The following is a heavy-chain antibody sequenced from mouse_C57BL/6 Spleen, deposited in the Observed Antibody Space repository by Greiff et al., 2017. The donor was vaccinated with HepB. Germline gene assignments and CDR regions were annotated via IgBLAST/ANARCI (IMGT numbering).Heavy chain of an antibody. V-gene: IGHV1-50*01. CDR1: GYTFTSYW. J-gene: IGHJ4*01. CDR3: ARYGSFYAMDY. D-gene: IGHD1-1*01. CDR2: IDPSDSYT. Sequence: QVQLQQPGAELVKPGASVKLSCKASGYTFTSYWMQWVKQRPGQGLEWIGEIDPSDSYTNYNQKFKGKATLTVDTSSSTAYMQLSSLTSEDSAVYYCARYGSFYAMDYWGQGTSVTVSS.